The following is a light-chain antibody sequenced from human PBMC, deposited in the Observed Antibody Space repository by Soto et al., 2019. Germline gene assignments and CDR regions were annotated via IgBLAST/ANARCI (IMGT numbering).Light chain of an antibody. CDR2: TAS. CDR1: QSISSH. CDR3: QQYHSRRT. V-gene: IGKV1-39*01. J-gene: IGKJ1*01. Sequence: DIRMTQSPSSLSASVGDTVTITCRASQSISSHLNWYQQKPGKAPNLLMYTASNLQSGVPSRFSGSGSGTEFTLTISSLQPDDFATYYCQQYHSRRTFGQGTKVDIK.